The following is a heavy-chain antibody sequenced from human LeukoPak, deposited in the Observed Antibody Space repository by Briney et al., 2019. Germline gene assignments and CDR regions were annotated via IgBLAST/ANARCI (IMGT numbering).Heavy chain of an antibody. CDR1: GGTFSSYT. Sequence: ASVKVSCTASGGTFSSYTISWVRQAPGQGLEWMGRIIPILGIANYAQKFQGRVTITADKSTSTAYMELSSLRSEDTAVYYCARAGVVPAATREGLDWYFDLWGRGTLVTVSS. D-gene: IGHD2-2*01. CDR3: ARAGVVPAATREGLDWYFDL. V-gene: IGHV1-69*02. CDR2: IIPILGIA. J-gene: IGHJ2*01.